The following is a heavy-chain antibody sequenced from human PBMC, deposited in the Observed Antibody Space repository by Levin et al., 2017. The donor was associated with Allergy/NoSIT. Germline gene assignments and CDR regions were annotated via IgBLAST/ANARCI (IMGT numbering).Heavy chain of an antibody. Sequence: LSLTCAASGFTFSSYAMHWVRQAPGKGLEWVAVISYDGSNKYYADSVKGRFTISRDNSKNTLYLQMNSLRAEDTAVYYCARVQIFGVVITSYYYYGMDVWGQGTTVTVSS. J-gene: IGHJ6*02. V-gene: IGHV3-30-3*01. CDR2: ISYDGSNK. CDR3: ARVQIFGVVITSYYYYGMDV. D-gene: IGHD3-3*01. CDR1: GFTFSSYA.